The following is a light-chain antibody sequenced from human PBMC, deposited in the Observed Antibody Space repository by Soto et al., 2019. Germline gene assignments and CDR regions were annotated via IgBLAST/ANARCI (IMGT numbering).Light chain of an antibody. CDR3: YSAADNNPV. J-gene: IGLJ3*02. CDR1: VLAKKY. Sequence: SYDLTQPSSVSVSPGQTARITCSGDVLAKKYARWFQQKPGQAPVLVIYKDSERPSGIPERFSGSSSGTTVTLTISGAQVEDEADYYCYSAADNNPVFGGGTKLTVL. V-gene: IGLV3-27*01. CDR2: KDS.